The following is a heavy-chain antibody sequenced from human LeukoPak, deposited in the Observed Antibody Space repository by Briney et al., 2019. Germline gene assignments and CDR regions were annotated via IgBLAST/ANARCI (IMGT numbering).Heavy chain of an antibody. Sequence: SETLSLTCTVSGGSISSPNYYWAWIRQPPGKGLDWIGAIYYSGLTDYNPSLKSRVTISVDTSKNQFSLNLNSVTPADTAIYYCARVDIVMVPAAAFDIWGQGTMVTVSS. J-gene: IGHJ3*02. D-gene: IGHD2-2*01. V-gene: IGHV4-39*01. CDR1: GGSISSPNYY. CDR3: ARVDIVMVPAAAFDI. CDR2: IYYSGLT.